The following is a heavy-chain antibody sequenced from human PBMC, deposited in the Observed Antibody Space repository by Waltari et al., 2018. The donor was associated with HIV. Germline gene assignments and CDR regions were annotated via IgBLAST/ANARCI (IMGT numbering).Heavy chain of an antibody. Sequence: QVQLQESGPGLVKHSETLSLTCTVSGGSISSYYWSWIRQPPGKGLEWIGYIYYSGSTNDNPSLKSRVTISVDTSKNQFSLKLSSVTAADTAVYYCARHIYDSSGYYYLTNWFDPWGQGTLVTVSS. V-gene: IGHV4-59*08. CDR1: GGSISSYY. CDR3: ARHIYDSSGYYYLTNWFDP. J-gene: IGHJ5*02. D-gene: IGHD3-22*01. CDR2: IYYSGST.